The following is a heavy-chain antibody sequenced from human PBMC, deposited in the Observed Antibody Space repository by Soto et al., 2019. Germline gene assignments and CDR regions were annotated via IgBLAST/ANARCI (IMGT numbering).Heavy chain of an antibody. CDR3: ARGGRDGYNNFDY. CDR1: GFTVSSNY. D-gene: IGHD5-12*01. Sequence: EVQLVESGGGLVQPGGSLRLSCAASGFTVSSNYLSWVRQAPGKGLEWVSVIYSGGTPYYADSVKDRFTISRDNSKNTLYLQMNSLRAEDTAVYYCARGGRDGYNNFDYWGQGTLVTVSS. CDR2: IYSGGTP. J-gene: IGHJ4*02. V-gene: IGHV3-66*01.